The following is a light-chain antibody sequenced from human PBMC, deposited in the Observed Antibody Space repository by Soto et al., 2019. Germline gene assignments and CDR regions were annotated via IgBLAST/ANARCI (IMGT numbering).Light chain of an antibody. CDR1: QTIRSS. CDR3: QQYYSALYT. V-gene: IGKV1-39*01. J-gene: IGKJ2*01. Sequence: DIQMTQSPSSLSASVGDRVTITCRASQTIRSSLNWYQQKPGKAPELLVYGASSLQSGVPSRFRGSGYGTDFTLTISSLQPEDFATYYCQQYYSALYTFGQGTKLEIK. CDR2: GAS.